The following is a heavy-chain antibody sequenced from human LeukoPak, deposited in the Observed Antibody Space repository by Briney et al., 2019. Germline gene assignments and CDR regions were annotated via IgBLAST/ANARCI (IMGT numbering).Heavy chain of an antibody. Sequence: ASVKVSCKASGYTFTGYYMHWVRQAPGQGLEWMGWINPNSGGTNYAQKFQGRVTMTRDTSASTAYMELSSLRSEDMAVYYCARGGDWYRYFDYWGQGTLVTVSS. D-gene: IGHD6-19*01. CDR1: GYTFTGYY. V-gene: IGHV1-2*02. CDR2: INPNSGGT. CDR3: ARGGDWYRYFDY. J-gene: IGHJ4*02.